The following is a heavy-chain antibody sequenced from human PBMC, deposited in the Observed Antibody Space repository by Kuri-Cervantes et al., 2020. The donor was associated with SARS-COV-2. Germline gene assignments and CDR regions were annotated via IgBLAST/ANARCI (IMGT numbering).Heavy chain of an antibody. J-gene: IGHJ6*03. D-gene: IGHD5-18*01. Sequence: ASVKVSCKASGYTFTSYGISWVRQAPGQGLEWMGWISAYNGNTNYAQKLQGRVTMTRDTSTSTVYMELSSLRSEDTAVYYCARGVQLWFQGNYYYYYMDAWGKGTTVTVSS. CDR2: ISAYNGNT. CDR1: GYTFTSYG. V-gene: IGHV1-18*01. CDR3: ARGVQLWFQGNYYYYYMDA.